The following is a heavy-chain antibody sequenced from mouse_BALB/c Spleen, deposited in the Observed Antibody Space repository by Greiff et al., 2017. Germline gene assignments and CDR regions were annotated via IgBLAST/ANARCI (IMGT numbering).Heavy chain of an antibody. CDR3: ARDYDDAMDY. J-gene: IGHJ4*01. V-gene: IGHV5-17*02. D-gene: IGHD2-4*01. CDR1: GFTFSSFG. Sequence: EVQGVESGGGLVQPGGSRKLSCAASGFTFSSFGMHWVRQAPEKGLEWVAYISSGSSTIYYADTVKGRFTISRDNPKNTLFLQMTSLRSEDTAVYYCARDYDDAMDYWGQGTSVTVSS. CDR2: ISSGSSTI.